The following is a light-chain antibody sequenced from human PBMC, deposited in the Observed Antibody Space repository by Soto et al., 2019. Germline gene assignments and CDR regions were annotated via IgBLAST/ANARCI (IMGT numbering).Light chain of an antibody. CDR1: SSDVGGYNY. J-gene: IGLJ2*01. Sequence: QSVLTQPPSASGSPGQSVTISCTGTSSDVGGYNYVSWYQQHPGKAPKLMIFEVTKRPSGVPDRFSGSKSGNTASLTVSGFQAEDEADYYCSSYTSKSSLIFGGGTKVTVL. CDR2: EVT. CDR3: SSYTSKSSLI. V-gene: IGLV2-8*01.